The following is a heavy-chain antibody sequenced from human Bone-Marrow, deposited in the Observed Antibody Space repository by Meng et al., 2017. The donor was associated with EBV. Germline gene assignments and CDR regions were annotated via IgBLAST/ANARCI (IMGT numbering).Heavy chain of an antibody. CDR2: INHSGST. CDR1: GGSFSGYY. J-gene: IGHJ4*02. V-gene: IGHV4-34*01. Sequence: QVQLQQGGAGLLQPSETLSLTCAVYGGSFSGYYWSWIRQPPGKGLEWIGEINHSGSTNYNPSLKSRVTISVDTSKNQFSLKLSSVTAADTAVYYCARVRSVATITLFDYWGQGTLVTVSS. D-gene: IGHD5-24*01. CDR3: ARVRSVATITLFDY.